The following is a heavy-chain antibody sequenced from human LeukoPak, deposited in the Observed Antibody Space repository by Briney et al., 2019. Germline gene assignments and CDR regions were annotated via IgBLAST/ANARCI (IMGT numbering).Heavy chain of an antibody. J-gene: IGHJ3*02. D-gene: IGHD4-17*01. CDR3: ARAPKPRLRPDSGFVI. V-gene: IGHV4-61*02. CDR2: IYTSGST. CDR1: GGSISSGSYY. Sequence: PSETLSLTCTVSGGSISSGSYYWSWIRQPAGKGLEWIGRIYTSGSTNYNPSLKSRVTISVDTSKTQFSLKLNSVSAADTAMYYCARAPKPRLRPDSGFVIWGQGTMVTVSS.